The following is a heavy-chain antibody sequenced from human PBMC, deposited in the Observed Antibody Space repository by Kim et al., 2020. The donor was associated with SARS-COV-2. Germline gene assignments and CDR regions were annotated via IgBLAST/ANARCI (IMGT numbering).Heavy chain of an antibody. CDR1: GFTFSSYA. Sequence: GGSLRLSCAASGFTFSSYAMSWVRQAPGKGLEWVSAISGSGGSTYYADSVKGRFTISRDNSKNTLYLQMNSLRAEDTAVYYCAKVSCSGGSCYNADWGQGTLVTVSS. CDR2: ISGSGGST. CDR3: AKVSCSGGSCYNAD. V-gene: IGHV3-23*01. D-gene: IGHD2-15*01. J-gene: IGHJ4*02.